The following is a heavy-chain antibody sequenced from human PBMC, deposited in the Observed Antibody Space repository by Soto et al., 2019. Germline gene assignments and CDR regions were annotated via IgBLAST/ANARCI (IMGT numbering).Heavy chain of an antibody. D-gene: IGHD5-18*01. Sequence: PSETLSLTCTVSGGSISSGGYYWSWIRQHPGKGLEWIGYIYYSGSTYYNPSLKSRVTISVDTSKNQFSLKLSSVTAADTAVYYCARVRHTAMVGYYHYYHMDVWGKGTTVIVSS. V-gene: IGHV4-31*03. CDR1: GGSISSGGYY. CDR2: IYYSGST. J-gene: IGHJ6*03. CDR3: ARVRHTAMVGYYHYYHMDV.